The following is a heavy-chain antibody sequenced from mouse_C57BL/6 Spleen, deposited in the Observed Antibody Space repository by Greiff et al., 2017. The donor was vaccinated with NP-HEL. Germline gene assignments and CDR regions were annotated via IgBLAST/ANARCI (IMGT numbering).Heavy chain of an antibody. D-gene: IGHD2-3*01. CDR3: ARDGYYLYFDY. J-gene: IGHJ2*01. CDR2: IYPGDGDT. Sequence: VQGVESGPELVKPGASVKISCKASGYAFSSSWMNWVKQRPGKGLEWIGRIYPGDGDTNYNGKFKGKATLTADKSSSTAYMQLSSLTSEDSAVYFCARDGYYLYFDYWGQGTTLTVSS. V-gene: IGHV1-82*01. CDR1: GYAFSSSW.